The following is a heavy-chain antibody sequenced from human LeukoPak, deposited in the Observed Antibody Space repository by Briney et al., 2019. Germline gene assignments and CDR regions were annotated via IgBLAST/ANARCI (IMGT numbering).Heavy chain of an antibody. V-gene: IGHV3-7*01. CDR1: GFTCSSNW. CDR3: ARAVYSYYYGMDV. D-gene: IGHD6-19*01. CDR2: TKQDGSEK. Sequence: PWGSLRLSGAASGFTCSSNWMSWLRQAPGQGRVGGANTKQDGSEKDYVDTVKGRVTITTDNSKSSLYLQLRSLRADDTAVYYCARAVYSYYYGMDVWGKGTPVTVSS. J-gene: IGHJ6*04.